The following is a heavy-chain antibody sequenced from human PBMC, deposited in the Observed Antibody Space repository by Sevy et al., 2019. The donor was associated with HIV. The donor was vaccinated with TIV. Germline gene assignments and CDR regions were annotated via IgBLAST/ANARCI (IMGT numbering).Heavy chain of an antibody. V-gene: IGHV3-30*14. Sequence: GGSLRLSCAASGFTFSDYSMHWVRQAPGKGLEWVAVISYDGRNNKYNVDSVKGRFTISRDNSKNTLFLKMNSLRAEDSAIYYCARDRGKILRSAFDYWGHGTLVTVSS. CDR3: ARDRGKILRSAFDY. CDR1: GFTFSDYS. J-gene: IGHJ4*01. CDR2: ISYDGRNNK. D-gene: IGHD3-16*01.